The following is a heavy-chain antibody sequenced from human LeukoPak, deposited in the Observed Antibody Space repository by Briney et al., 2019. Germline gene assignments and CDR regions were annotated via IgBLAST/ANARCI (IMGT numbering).Heavy chain of an antibody. D-gene: IGHD3-10*01. CDR1: GYTFTSYG. CDR3: ARDSGMVRGTVDY. J-gene: IGHJ4*02. V-gene: IGHV1-46*01. Sequence: ASVRVSCEASGYTFTSYGISWVRQAPGQGLEWMGIINPSGGSTSYAQKFQGRVTMTRDTSTSTVYMELSSLRSEDTAVYYCARDSGMVRGTVDYWGQGTLVTVSS. CDR2: INPSGGST.